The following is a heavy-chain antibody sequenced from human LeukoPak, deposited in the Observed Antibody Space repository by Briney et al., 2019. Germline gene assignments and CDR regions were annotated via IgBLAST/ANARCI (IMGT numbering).Heavy chain of an antibody. J-gene: IGHJ3*02. V-gene: IGHV4-39*01. D-gene: IGHD3-22*01. CDR2: IYYSGST. Sequence: SETLSLTCTVSGGSISSSSYYWGWIRQPPGKGLEWIGSIYYSGSTYYNPSLKSRVTISVDTSKNQFSLKLSSVTAADTAVYYCARRYYDSSGFDAFDIWGQGTMVTASS. CDR3: ARRYYDSSGFDAFDI. CDR1: GGSISSSSYY.